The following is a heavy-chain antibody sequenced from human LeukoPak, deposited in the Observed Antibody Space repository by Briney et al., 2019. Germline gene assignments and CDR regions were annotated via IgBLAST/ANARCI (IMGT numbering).Heavy chain of an antibody. J-gene: IGHJ3*02. CDR1: GFTFSSYA. V-gene: IGHV3-23*01. CDR3: AKVLGWFGELVLRDAFDI. CDR2: ISGIGGST. D-gene: IGHD3-10*01. Sequence: PGGSLRLSCAASGFTFSSYAMSWVRQAPGKGLEWVSAISGIGGSTYYADSVKGRFTISRDNSKNTLYLQMNSLRAEDTAVYYCAKVLGWFGELVLRDAFDIWGQGTMVTVSS.